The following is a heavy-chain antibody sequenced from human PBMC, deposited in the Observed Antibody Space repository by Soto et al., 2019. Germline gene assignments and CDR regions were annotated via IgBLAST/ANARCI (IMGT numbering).Heavy chain of an antibody. J-gene: IGHJ4*02. D-gene: IGHD6-13*01. CDR2: ISSSSDYI. CDR1: GFTFTSYT. CDR3: ARARVYATGPLDF. V-gene: IGHV3-21*06. Sequence: LRLSCAASGFTFTSYTMNWVRQAPGKGLEWVSSISSSSDYIYYADSMKGRVTISRDNAKNSLFLDMNSLTGEDTAVYYCARARVYATGPLDFWGQGTLVTVSS.